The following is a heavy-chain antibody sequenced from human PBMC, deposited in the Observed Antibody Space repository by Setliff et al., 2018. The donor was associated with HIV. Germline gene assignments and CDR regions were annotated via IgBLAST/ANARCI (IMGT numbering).Heavy chain of an antibody. Sequence: SETLSLTCTVSGGSISRGSDYWSWIRQPAGKGLEWIGQIHVSGTTNYNPSLKSRVTISIDTSKHQFSLQLTSVTAADTAVYFCARDVMEWFGNYFDNWGQGALVTVTS. CDR1: GGSISRGSDY. CDR3: ARDVMEWFGNYFDN. V-gene: IGHV4-61*09. J-gene: IGHJ4*02. D-gene: IGHD3-3*01. CDR2: IHVSGTT.